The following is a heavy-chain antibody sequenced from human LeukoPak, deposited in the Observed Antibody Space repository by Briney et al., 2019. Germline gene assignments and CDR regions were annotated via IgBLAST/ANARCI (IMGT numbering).Heavy chain of an antibody. CDR3: ARGWIAATDIFDY. V-gene: IGHV4-4*07. J-gene: IGHJ4*02. Sequence: SETLSLTCTVSGGSINTYYWSWVRQPAGKGLEWIGHIYTSGSTNYNPSLMSRVTMSVDTSKNQFSLKLSSVTAADTAVYYCARGWIAATDIFDYWGQGTLVTVSS. CDR2: IYTSGST. D-gene: IGHD6-13*01. CDR1: GGSINTYY.